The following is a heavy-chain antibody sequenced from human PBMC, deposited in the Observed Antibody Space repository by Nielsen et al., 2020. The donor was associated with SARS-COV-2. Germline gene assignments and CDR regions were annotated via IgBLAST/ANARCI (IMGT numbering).Heavy chain of an antibody. Sequence: SETLSLTCAVSGGSVSSNDWWTWVRQSPGKGLEWIGEVSHSGSINYNPSLKSRVTLSMDKSKRQFSLKLSSVTAADTAVYYCARGLFIGGYYFDYWGQGTLVTVSS. D-gene: IGHD3-22*01. CDR3: ARGLFIGGYYFDY. CDR2: VSHSGSI. CDR1: GGSVSSNDW. V-gene: IGHV4-4*02. J-gene: IGHJ4*02.